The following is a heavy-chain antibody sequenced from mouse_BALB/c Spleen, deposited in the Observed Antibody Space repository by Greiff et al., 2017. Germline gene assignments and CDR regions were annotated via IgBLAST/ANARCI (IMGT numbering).Heavy chain of an antibody. V-gene: IGHV14-3*02. J-gene: IGHJ3*01. Sequence: DVKLQESGAELVKPGASVKLSCTASGFNIKDTYMHWVKQRPEQGLEWIGRIDPANGNTKYDPKFQGKATITADTSSNTAYLQLSSLTSEDTAVYYCAREGLLRGFAYWGQGTLVTVSA. CDR1: GFNIKDTY. D-gene: IGHD1-1*01. CDR3: AREGLLRGFAY. CDR2: IDPANGNT.